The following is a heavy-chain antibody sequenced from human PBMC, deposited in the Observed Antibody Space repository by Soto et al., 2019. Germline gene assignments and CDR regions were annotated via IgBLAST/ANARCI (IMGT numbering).Heavy chain of an antibody. CDR1: GYSFAGYW. V-gene: IGHV5-10-1*01. J-gene: IGHJ4*03. CDR2: IDPSDSQT. Sequence: PGESLKISCKGSGYSFAGYWITWVRQKPGKGLEWMGRIDPSDSQTYYSPSFRGHVTISVTKSITTVFLQWSSLRASDTAMYYCARQIYDSDTGPNFQYYFDSWGHGTTVTVSS. CDR3: ARQIYDSDTGPNFQYYFDS. D-gene: IGHD3-22*01.